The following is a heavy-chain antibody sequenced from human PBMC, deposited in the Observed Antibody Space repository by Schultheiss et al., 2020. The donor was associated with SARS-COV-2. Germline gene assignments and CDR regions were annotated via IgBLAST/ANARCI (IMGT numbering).Heavy chain of an antibody. CDR1: GYTLTELS. CDR3: ARGRKLERLIRYRWFDP. V-gene: IGHV1-46*01. J-gene: IGHJ5*02. Sequence: ASVKVSCKVSGYTLTELSMHWVREAPGKGLEWMGIINPSGGSTSYAQKFQGRVTMTTDTSTSTAYMELRSLRSDDTAVYYCARGRKLERLIRYRWFDPWGQGTLVTGSS. CDR2: INPSGGST. D-gene: IGHD1-1*01.